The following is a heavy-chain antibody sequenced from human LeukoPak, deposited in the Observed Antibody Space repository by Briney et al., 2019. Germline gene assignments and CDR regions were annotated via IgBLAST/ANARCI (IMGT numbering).Heavy chain of an antibody. CDR3: ASGSSSSSGYNWFDP. D-gene: IGHD6-6*01. V-gene: IGHV4-4*07. CDR2: IYTSGST. J-gene: IGHJ5*02. CDR1: GGSISSYY. Sequence: TSETLSLTCTVSGGSISSYYWSWIRQPAGKGLEWIGRIYTSGSTNYNPSLKSRVTISVAKSKNQFSLKLSSVTAADTAVYYCASGSSSSSGYNWFDPWGQGTLVTVSS.